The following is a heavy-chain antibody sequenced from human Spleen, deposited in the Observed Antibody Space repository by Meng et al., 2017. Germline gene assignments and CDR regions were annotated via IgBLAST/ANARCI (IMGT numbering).Heavy chain of an antibody. D-gene: IGHD1-14*01. Sequence: QVHEAGPGLGKASGTLSLTSAGSGGAISNRDWWTWVRQPPGKGLEWIGEIYHSGRANYIPTLKSRVTISVDKSKNQFSLDLRSVIAADTAVYFCARNLVGSSLDYWGQGTLVTVSS. V-gene: IGHV4-4*02. CDR1: GGAISNRDW. CDR3: ARNLVGSSLDY. CDR2: IYHSGRA. J-gene: IGHJ4*02.